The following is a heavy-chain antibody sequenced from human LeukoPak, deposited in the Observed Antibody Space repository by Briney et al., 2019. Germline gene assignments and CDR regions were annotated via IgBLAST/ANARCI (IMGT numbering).Heavy chain of an antibody. CDR2: IYYSGST. Sequence: SETLSLTCTVSGGSISSYYWSWIRQPPGKGLEWIGYIYYSGSTNYNPSLKSRVTISVDTSKNQFSLKLSSVTAADTAVYYCARHATAISTYYGMDVWGQGTTVTVSS. CDR3: ARHATAISTYYGMDV. J-gene: IGHJ6*02. CDR1: GGSISSYY. D-gene: IGHD2-21*01. V-gene: IGHV4-59*08.